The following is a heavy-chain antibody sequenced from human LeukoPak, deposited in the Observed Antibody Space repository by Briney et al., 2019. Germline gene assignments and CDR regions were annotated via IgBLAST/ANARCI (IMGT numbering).Heavy chain of an antibody. CDR1: GFTFSNYA. J-gene: IGHJ4*02. Sequence: GGSLRLSCAASGFTFSNYAMHWVRQAPGKGLEWVAVISYDGSNKYYADSVKGRFTISRDNSKNTLYLQMNSLRAEDTAVYYCVNSPRNNWNYVGWGQGTLVTVSS. V-gene: IGHV3-30*04. CDR2: ISYDGSNK. CDR3: VNSPRNNWNYVG. D-gene: IGHD1-7*01.